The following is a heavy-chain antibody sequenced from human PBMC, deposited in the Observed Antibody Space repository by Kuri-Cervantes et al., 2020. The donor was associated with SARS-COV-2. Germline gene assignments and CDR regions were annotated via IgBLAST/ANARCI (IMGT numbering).Heavy chain of an antibody. D-gene: IGHD3-22*01. J-gene: IGHJ4*02. CDR2: IYYSGST. CDR1: GGSISSSSYY. Sequence: SDTLSLTCTVSGGSISSSSYYWGWIRQPPGKGLEWIGSIYYSGSTYYNPSLKSRVTISVDTSKNQFSLKLSSVTAADTAVYYCARQDTYYYDSSGPFDYWGQGTLVTVSS. V-gene: IGHV4-39*01. CDR3: ARQDTYYYDSSGPFDY.